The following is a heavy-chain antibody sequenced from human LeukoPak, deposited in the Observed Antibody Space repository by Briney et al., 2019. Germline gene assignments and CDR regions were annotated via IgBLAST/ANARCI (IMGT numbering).Heavy chain of an antibody. CDR3: ASQQFVHYFDY. CDR2: INPSGGST. D-gene: IGHD6-6*01. V-gene: IGHV1-46*01. Sequence: GASVKVSCKASGYTFTSYDINWVRQAPGQGLEWMGIINPSGGSTSYAQKFQGRVTMTRDMSTSTVYMELSSLRSEDTAVYYCASQQFVHYFDYWGQGTLVTVSS. J-gene: IGHJ4*02. CDR1: GYTFTSYD.